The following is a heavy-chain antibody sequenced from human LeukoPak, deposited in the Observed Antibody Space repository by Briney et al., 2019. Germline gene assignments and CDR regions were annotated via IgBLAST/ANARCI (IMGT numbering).Heavy chain of an antibody. CDR2: ISGSGGST. V-gene: IGHV3-23*01. D-gene: IGHD1-26*01. CDR1: GFTFSSYA. CDR3: ARLSGSYYVFDY. Sequence: PGGSPRLSCAASGFTFSSYAMSWVRQAPGKGLEWVSAISGSGGSTYYADSVKGRFTISRDNSKNTLYLQMNSLRAEDTAVYYCARLSGSYYVFDYWGQGTLVTVSS. J-gene: IGHJ4*02.